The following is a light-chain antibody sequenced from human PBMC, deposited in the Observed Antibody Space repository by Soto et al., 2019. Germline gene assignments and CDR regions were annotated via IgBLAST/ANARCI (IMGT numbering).Light chain of an antibody. V-gene: IGKV1-39*01. Sequence: DIQMTQSPSSLSASVGDRVTITCRASQTINIHLNWYQQKSGKAPKFLIHAASSLQSGVPSRFSGSGSGTEFTLTISSLQPEDFATYYCQQSYSVPITFGQGTRLEIK. CDR3: QQSYSVPIT. CDR2: AAS. CDR1: QTINIH. J-gene: IGKJ5*01.